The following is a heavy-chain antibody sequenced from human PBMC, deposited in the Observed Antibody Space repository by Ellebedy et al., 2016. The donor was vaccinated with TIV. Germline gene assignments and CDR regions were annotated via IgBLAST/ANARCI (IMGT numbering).Heavy chain of an antibody. CDR1: GGSISSYY. CDR2: INHSGST. CDR3: ARGGGLTYGMDV. J-gene: IGHJ6*02. Sequence: SETLSLTXTVSGGSISSYYWSWIRQPPGKGLEWIGEINHSGSTNYNPSLKSRVTISVDTSKNQFSLKLSSVTAADTAVYYCARGGGLTYGMDVWGQGTTVTVSS. D-gene: IGHD3-16*01. V-gene: IGHV4-34*01.